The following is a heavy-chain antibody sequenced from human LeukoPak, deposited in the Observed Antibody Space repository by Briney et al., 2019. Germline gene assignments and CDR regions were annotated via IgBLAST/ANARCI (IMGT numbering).Heavy chain of an antibody. CDR1: GFTFSSYW. CDR3: ARIGYYDFWSGYYPTGFDY. V-gene: IGHV3-7*03. J-gene: IGHJ4*02. Sequence: GGSLRLSCAASGFTFSSYWMSWVRQAPGKGLEWVANIKQDGSEKYYVDSVKGRFTISRDNAKNSLYLQMNSLRAEDTAVYYCARIGYYDFWSGYYPTGFDYWGQGTLVTVSS. CDR2: IKQDGSEK. D-gene: IGHD3-3*01.